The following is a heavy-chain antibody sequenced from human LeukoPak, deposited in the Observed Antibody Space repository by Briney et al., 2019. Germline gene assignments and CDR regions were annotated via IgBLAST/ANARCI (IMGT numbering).Heavy chain of an antibody. J-gene: IGHJ3*02. D-gene: IGHD5-18*01. CDR2: ISSSSSYI. V-gene: IGHV3-21*04. CDR1: GFAFNTYW. CDR3: ARGLDTAMVGAFDI. Sequence: PGGSLRLSCAASGFAFNTYWMHWVRQAPGKGLEWVSSISSSSSYIYYADSVKGRFTISRDNAKNSLYLQMNSLRAEDTAVYYCARGLDTAMVGAFDIWGQGTMVTVSS.